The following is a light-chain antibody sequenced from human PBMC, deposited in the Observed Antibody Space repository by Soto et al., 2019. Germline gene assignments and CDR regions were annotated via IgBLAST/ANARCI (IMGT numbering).Light chain of an antibody. Sequence: EIVVTQSAATLSVSPGERATLSCRASQRVSSNVAWYQQKPGQAPRLPIYGASTRATGIPARFSGSGSGTEFTLTISSLQYEDVAVYYCQQYNNRPPSTFGQGTRLEI. CDR3: QQYNNRPPST. V-gene: IGKV3-15*01. CDR2: GAS. J-gene: IGKJ5*01. CDR1: QRVSSN.